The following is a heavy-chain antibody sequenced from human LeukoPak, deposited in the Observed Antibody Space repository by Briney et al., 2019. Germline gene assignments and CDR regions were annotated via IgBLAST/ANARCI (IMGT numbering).Heavy chain of an antibody. CDR1: GYSFTTYW. V-gene: IGHV5-51*01. Sequence: GSSLKISCKGSGYSFTTYWIGWGRQMPGKGLEWMGSIYPGDSGTRYRPSFQGQGTISVDKSIRTAYLQWTSLKASHTGMYYCARRRYGDYNDWFDSWGQGTPVTVSS. J-gene: IGHJ5*01. D-gene: IGHD4-17*01. CDR3: ARRRYGDYNDWFDS. CDR2: IYPGDSGT.